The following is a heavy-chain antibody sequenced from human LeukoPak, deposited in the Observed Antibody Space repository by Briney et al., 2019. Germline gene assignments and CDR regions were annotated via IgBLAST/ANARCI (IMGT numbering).Heavy chain of an antibody. V-gene: IGHV7-4-1*02. Sequence: ASVKVSCKASGYTFTSYAMNWVRQAPGQGLEWMGWINTNTGNLTYAQGFTGRFVFSLDTSVSTAYLKISSLNAEDTAVYYCARASMVRGVISDYFDYWGQGTLVTVSS. J-gene: IGHJ4*02. CDR1: GYTFTSYA. CDR3: ARASMVRGVISDYFDY. CDR2: INTNTGNL. D-gene: IGHD3-10*01.